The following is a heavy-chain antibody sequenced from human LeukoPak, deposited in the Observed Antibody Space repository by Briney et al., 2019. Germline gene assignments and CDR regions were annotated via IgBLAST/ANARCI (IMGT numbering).Heavy chain of an antibody. V-gene: IGHV3-23*01. Sequence: GGSLRLSCAASGFTFSSYAMNWVRQAPGKGLEWVSTVSGSGTITYYAGSVKGRFTISRDNPKNTLYLQINSLRAEDTAVYYCAKADSYYDLLTCFDFWGQGTLVTVSS. J-gene: IGHJ4*02. CDR2: VSGSGTIT. D-gene: IGHD3-9*01. CDR1: GFTFSSYA. CDR3: AKADSYYDLLTCFDF.